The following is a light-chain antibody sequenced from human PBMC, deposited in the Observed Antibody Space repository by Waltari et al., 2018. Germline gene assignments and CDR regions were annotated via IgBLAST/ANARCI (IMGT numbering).Light chain of an antibody. CDR2: DVS. CDR1: RSDVGGYNY. V-gene: IGLV2-14*01. J-gene: IGLJ2*01. Sequence: QSALTQPASVSESPGQSITTSCTGTRSDVGGYNYLSWYQQHPGKAPKLMIYDVSKRPSGVSNRFSGSKSGNTASLTISGLQAEDEADYYCSSYTSSSPVVFGGGTKLTVL. CDR3: SSYTSSSPVV.